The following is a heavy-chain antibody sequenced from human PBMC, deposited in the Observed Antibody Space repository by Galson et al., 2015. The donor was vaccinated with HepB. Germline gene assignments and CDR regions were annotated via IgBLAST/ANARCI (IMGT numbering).Heavy chain of an antibody. CDR3: ASRRPVEMATYSSPHNAFDI. J-gene: IGHJ3*02. CDR2: ISSSSSYI. CDR1: GFTFSSYS. D-gene: IGHD5-24*01. V-gene: IGHV3-21*01. Sequence: SLRLSCAASGFTFSSYSMNWVRQAPGKGLEWVSSISSSSSYIYYADSVKGRFTISRDNAKNSLYLQMNSLRAEDTAVYYCASRRPVEMATYSSPHNAFDIWGQGTMVTVSS.